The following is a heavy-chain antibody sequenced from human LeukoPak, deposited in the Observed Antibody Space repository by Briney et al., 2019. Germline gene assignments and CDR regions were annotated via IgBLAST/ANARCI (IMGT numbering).Heavy chain of an antibody. Sequence: ASVKVSCKASGYTFTSYDINWVRQATGQGLEWMGWMNPNSGNTGYAQKFQGRVTMTRNTSISTAYMELSSLRSEDTAVYYCATHYDFWSGFYGGLMDVWGQGTTVTVSS. CDR2: MNPNSGNT. J-gene: IGHJ6*02. D-gene: IGHD3-3*01. CDR3: ATHYDFWSGFYGGLMDV. V-gene: IGHV1-8*01. CDR1: GYTFTSYD.